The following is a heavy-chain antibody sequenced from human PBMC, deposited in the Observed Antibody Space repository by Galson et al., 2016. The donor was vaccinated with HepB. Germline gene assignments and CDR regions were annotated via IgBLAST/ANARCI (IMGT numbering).Heavy chain of an antibody. J-gene: IGHJ4*02. D-gene: IGHD3-9*01. Sequence: SLRLSCAASGFTFSRYEMNWVRQAPGKGLEWVSYISSSGTTIYYADSVKGRFTISRDNAKNSLYLQMNSLSAEGTAVYYCAREPVRLDDLLTGPPKNPDYWGQGTLVTVSS. CDR3: AREPVRLDDLLTGPPKNPDY. V-gene: IGHV3-48*03. CDR2: ISSSGTTI. CDR1: GFTFSRYE.